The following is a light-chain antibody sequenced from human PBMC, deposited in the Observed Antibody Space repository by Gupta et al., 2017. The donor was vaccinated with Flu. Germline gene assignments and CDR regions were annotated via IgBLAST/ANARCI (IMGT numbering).Light chain of an antibody. CDR1: QSISNY. J-gene: IGKJ2*01. CDR2: GAS. Sequence: DIKMTKSPSSLSASVGDRVTITCRASQSISNYLTWYQQKPGKAPKLLIYGASSLQSGVPSRFSGSGSGTDCTLSISSLQPEDCATYYCQRSHSTPYTFGQGTRLEIK. V-gene: IGKV1-39*01. CDR3: QRSHSTPYT.